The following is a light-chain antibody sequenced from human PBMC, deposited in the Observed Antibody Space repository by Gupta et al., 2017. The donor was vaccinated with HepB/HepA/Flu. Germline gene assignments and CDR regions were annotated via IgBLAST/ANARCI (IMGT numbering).Light chain of an antibody. CDR3: QQYYTYPYT. CDR2: GSS. V-gene: IGKV1-5*03. CDR1: QRISNR. Sequence: DIQMTQSPSTLSASMGDRVTITCRASQRISNRLAWYQQKPGKAPDLLIYGSSNLQSGVPSRFSGSDSGAEFTLTISSLQPDDFATYYCQQYYTYPYTFGLGTKV. J-gene: IGKJ1*01.